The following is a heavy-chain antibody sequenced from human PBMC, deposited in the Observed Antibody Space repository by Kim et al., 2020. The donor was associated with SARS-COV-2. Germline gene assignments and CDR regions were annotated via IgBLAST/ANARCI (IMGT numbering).Heavy chain of an antibody. CDR2: ISSSSSYI. J-gene: IGHJ5*02. Sequence: GGSLRLSCAASGFTFSSYSMNWVRQAPGKGLEWVSSISSSSSYIYYADSVKGRFTISRDNAKNSPYLQMNSLRAEDTAVYYCARDGSSTSGGNWFDPWGQGTLVTVSS. D-gene: IGHD2-2*01. CDR3: ARDGSSTSGGNWFDP. CDR1: GFTFSSYS. V-gene: IGHV3-21*01.